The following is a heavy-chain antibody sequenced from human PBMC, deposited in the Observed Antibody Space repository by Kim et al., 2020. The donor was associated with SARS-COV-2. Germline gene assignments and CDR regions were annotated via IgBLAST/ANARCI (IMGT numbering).Heavy chain of an antibody. J-gene: IGHJ6*02. CDR1: GGSFSGYY. CDR2: INHSGST. Sequence: SETLSLTCAVYGGSFSGYYWSWIRQPPGKGLEWIGEINHSGSTNYNPSLKSRVTISVDTSKNQFSLKLSSVTAADTAVYYCARDSRPGVVPAAMTPPNYYYYYGMDVWGQGTTVTVSS. D-gene: IGHD2-2*01. V-gene: IGHV4-34*01. CDR3: ARDSRPGVVPAAMTPPNYYYYYGMDV.